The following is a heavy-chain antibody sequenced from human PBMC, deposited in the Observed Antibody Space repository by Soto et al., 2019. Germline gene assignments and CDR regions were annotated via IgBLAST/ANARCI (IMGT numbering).Heavy chain of an antibody. J-gene: IGHJ6*02. CDR3: AGGVRGVNYYYYYGMDV. V-gene: IGHV1-2*04. CDR2: INPNSGGT. Sequence: ASVKVSCKASGYTFTGYYMHWVRQAPGQGLEWMGWINPNSGGTNYAQKFQGWVTMTRDTSISTAYMELSRLRSDDTAVYYCAGGVRGVNYYYYYGMDVWGQGTTVTVSS. D-gene: IGHD3-10*01. CDR1: GYTFTGYY.